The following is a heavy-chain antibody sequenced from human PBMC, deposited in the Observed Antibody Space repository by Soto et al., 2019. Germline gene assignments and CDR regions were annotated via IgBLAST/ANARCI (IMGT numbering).Heavy chain of an antibody. V-gene: IGHV4-4*02. CDR2: IHHSGST. J-gene: IGHJ4*02. CDR3: ASTYYSDSSGYYSLGD. D-gene: IGHD3-22*01. CDR1: GGSISSSNW. Sequence: QVQLQESGPGLVKPSGTLSLTCAVSGGSISSSNWWSWVRQSPGKGLEWIGEIHHSGSTNYNPSLESRVTISVDKSKNQFSLKLSSVTAADTAVYYCASTYYSDSSGYYSLGDWGQGTPVTVSS.